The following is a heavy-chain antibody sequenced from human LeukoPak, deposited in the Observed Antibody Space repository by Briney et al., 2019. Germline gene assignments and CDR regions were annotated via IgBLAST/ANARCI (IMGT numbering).Heavy chain of an antibody. CDR3: SGDPNGDYVGAFDM. Sequence: GGSLRLSCAASGFTFSSYAMSWVRQAPGKGLEWVSAISGSGGSTYYADSVKGRFTISRDNSKNTLFLQMNSLRGEDTAVYYCSGDPNGDYVGAFDMWGPGTMVTVSS. CDR1: GFTFSSYA. J-gene: IGHJ3*02. D-gene: IGHD4-17*01. CDR2: ISGSGGST. V-gene: IGHV3-23*01.